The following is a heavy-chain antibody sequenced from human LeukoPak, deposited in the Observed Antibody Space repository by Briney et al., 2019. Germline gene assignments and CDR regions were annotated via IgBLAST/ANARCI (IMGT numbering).Heavy chain of an antibody. CDR2: ISISSSTI. CDR1: GFIFSSYS. J-gene: IGHJ4*02. D-gene: IGHD1-1*01. V-gene: IGHV3-48*01. CDR3: ATAGGQLIHGFGYFEY. Sequence: GGSLRLSCAASGFIFSSYSMNWVRQAPGKGLEWVSYISISSSTIYYADSVKGRFTISRDNSKNTLYLQMSSLRAEDTAVYYCATAGGQLIHGFGYFEYWGQGTLVTVSS.